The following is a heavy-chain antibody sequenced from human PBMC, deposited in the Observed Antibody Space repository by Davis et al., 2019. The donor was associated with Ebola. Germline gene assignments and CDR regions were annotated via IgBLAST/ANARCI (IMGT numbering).Heavy chain of an antibody. CDR3: AKGRGSSTSCYDY. V-gene: IGHV3-48*01. Sequence: PGGSLRLSCAASGFTFSSYSMNWVRQAPGKGLEWVSYISSSSSTIYYADSVKGRFTISRDNSKNTLYLQMNSLRAEDTAVYYCAKGRGSSTSCYDYWGQGTLVTVSS. CDR1: GFTFSSYS. D-gene: IGHD2-2*01. J-gene: IGHJ4*02. CDR2: ISSSSSTI.